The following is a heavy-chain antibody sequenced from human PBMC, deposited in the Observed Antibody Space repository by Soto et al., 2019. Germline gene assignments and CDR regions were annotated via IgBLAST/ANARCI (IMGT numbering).Heavy chain of an antibody. J-gene: IGHJ6*02. D-gene: IGHD2-2*01. CDR1: GGSISSSSYY. CDR2: IYYSGST. Sequence: SETLSLTCTVSGGSISSSSYYWGWIRQPPGKGLEWIGSIYYSGSTYYNPSLKSRVTISVDTSKNQFSLKLSSVTAADTAVYYCARWGGGGVVVPAAPYYYGMDVWGQGTTVTVSS. V-gene: IGHV4-39*01. CDR3: ARWGGGGVVVPAAPYYYGMDV.